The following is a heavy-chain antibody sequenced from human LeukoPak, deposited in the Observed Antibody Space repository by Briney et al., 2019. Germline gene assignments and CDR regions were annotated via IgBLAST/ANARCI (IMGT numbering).Heavy chain of an antibody. Sequence: SETLSLTCTVSGGSISSYYWSWIRQPPGKGLEWIGYIYYSGSTNYSPSLKSRVTISVDTSKNQFSLKLSSVTAADTAVYYCARAYSSSFLLDYWGQGTLVTVSS. CDR1: GGSISSYY. J-gene: IGHJ4*02. CDR3: ARAYSSSFLLDY. V-gene: IGHV4-59*01. D-gene: IGHD6-13*01. CDR2: IYYSGST.